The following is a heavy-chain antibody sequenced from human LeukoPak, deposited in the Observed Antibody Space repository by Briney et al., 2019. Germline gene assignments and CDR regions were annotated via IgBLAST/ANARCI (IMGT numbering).Heavy chain of an antibody. CDR1: GFTFSSYW. CDR3: ARERVTMTTVPTSTSDAFDI. Sequence: GGSLRLSCAASGFTFSSYWMSWVRQAPGKGLEWVANIKQDGSEKYYVDSVKGRFTISRDNAKNSLYLQMNSLRAEDTAVYYCARERVTMTTVPTSTSDAFDIWGQGSVVTVSS. D-gene: IGHD4-17*01. V-gene: IGHV3-7*01. CDR2: IKQDGSEK. J-gene: IGHJ3*02.